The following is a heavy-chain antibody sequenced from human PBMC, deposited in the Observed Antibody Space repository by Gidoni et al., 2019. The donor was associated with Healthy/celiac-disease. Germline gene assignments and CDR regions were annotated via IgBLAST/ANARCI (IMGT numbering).Heavy chain of an antibody. J-gene: IGHJ4*02. CDR1: GFPFSSYG. Sequence: QVQLVESGGGVFQPGRSLRLSCAASGFPFSSYGMHWVRHAPGKGLEWVAVIWYDGNNKYYADSVKGRFTISRDNSKNTRYLQMNSLRAEDTAVYYCARDPSRVTLPDYWGQGTLVTVSS. CDR2: IWYDGNNK. V-gene: IGHV3-33*08. D-gene: IGHD2-2*01. CDR3: ARDPSRVTLPDY.